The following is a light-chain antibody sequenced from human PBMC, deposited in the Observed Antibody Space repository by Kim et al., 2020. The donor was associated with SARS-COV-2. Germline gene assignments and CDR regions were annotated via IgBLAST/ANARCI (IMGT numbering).Light chain of an antibody. CDR3: QQYNTYPRA. J-gene: IGKJ1*01. CDR2: DAS. Sequence: ASVGDRVTITCRASQSISSWLAWYQQKPGKAPKLLIYDASSLESGVPSRFSGSGSGTEFTLTISSLQPDDFATYYCQQYNTYPRAFGQGTKVDIK. CDR1: QSISSW. V-gene: IGKV1-5*01.